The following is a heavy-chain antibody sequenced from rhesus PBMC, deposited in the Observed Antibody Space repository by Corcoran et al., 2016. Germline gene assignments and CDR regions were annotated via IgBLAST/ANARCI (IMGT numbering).Heavy chain of an antibody. D-gene: IGHD3-16*01. V-gene: IGHV7-114*01. CDR3: ASRHSGSYYFPTEYFDY. J-gene: IGHJ4*01. Sequence: QVQLVQSGAEVKQPGASVKVSCKASGYTFTSYGMNWVRQAHGQRLEWMGWINTDTGNPTYSHGFKERFPFSMATSISTAYLQISILQAEDTAVYYCASRHSGSYYFPTEYFDYWGQGVLVTVSS. CDR1: GYTFTSYG. CDR2: INTDTGNP.